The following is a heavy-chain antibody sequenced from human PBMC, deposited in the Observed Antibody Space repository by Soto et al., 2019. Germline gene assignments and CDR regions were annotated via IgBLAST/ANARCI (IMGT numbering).Heavy chain of an antibody. CDR1: GYTFTGYY. D-gene: IGHD6-19*01. Sequence: RASVKVSCKASGYTFTGYYMHWVRQAPGQGLEWMGWINPNSGGTNYAQKFQGRVTMTRDTSISTAYMELSRLRSDGTAVYYCARTAGYSSGWYFGSEYYFDYWGQGTLVTVSS. V-gene: IGHV1-2*02. J-gene: IGHJ4*02. CDR2: INPNSGGT. CDR3: ARTAGYSSGWYFGSEYYFDY.